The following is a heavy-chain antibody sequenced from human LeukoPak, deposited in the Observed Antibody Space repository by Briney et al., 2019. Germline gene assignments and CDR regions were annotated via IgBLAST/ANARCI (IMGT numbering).Heavy chain of an antibody. CDR3: AKDVLGYCSSTSCL. Sequence: PGGPLRLSCAASGLTFSSYGMHWVRQAPGKGLEWVAFIRYDGSNKDYADSVKGRFTISRDNSKNTLYLQMNSLRAEDTAVYYCAKDVLGYCSSTSCLWGQGTLVTVSS. V-gene: IGHV3-30*02. J-gene: IGHJ4*02. CDR2: IRYDGSNK. D-gene: IGHD2-2*01. CDR1: GLTFSSYG.